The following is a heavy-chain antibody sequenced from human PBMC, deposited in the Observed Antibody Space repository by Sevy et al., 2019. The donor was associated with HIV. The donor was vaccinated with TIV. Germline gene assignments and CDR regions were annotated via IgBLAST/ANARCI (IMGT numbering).Heavy chain of an antibody. CDR1: GLIFSDYY. V-gene: IGHV3-11*06. J-gene: IGHJ4*02. CDR3: ARLGVIASAPYYFDY. Sequence: GGSLRLSCAASGLIFSDYYMGWVRQAPGKGLEWVADISSGNTYTNYADSVKGRFTISRDNARKSLYLQMNTLRAEDTAVYYCARLGVIASAPYYFDYWGQGALVTVSS. CDR2: ISSGNTYT. D-gene: IGHD2-21*01.